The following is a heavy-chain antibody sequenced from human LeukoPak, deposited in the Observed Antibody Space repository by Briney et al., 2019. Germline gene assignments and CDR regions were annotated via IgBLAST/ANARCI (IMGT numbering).Heavy chain of an antibody. D-gene: IGHD3-22*01. V-gene: IGHV4-4*07. Sequence: PSETLSLTCTVSGGSISSYYWSWIRPPAGKGLGWIGRIYTSGSTNYNPSLKSRVTMSVDTSKNQFSLKLSSVTAADTAVYYCARDDSSGYSGINWGQGSLVTVSS. CDR2: IYTSGST. CDR3: ARDDSSGYSGIN. CDR1: GGSISSYY. J-gene: IGHJ4*02.